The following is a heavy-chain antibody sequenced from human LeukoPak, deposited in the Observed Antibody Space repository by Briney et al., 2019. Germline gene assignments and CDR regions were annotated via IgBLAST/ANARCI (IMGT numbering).Heavy chain of an antibody. J-gene: IGHJ4*02. Sequence: GGSLRLSCAASGFTVSSKYMSWVRQAPGKGLEWVSVIYSGGSTYYADSVKGRFTISRDNSKNTLYLQMNSLRAEDTAVYYCARIITGTHFDYWGQGTLVTVSS. CDR3: ARIITGTHFDY. V-gene: IGHV3-66*01. D-gene: IGHD1-20*01. CDR2: IYSGGST. CDR1: GFTVSSKY.